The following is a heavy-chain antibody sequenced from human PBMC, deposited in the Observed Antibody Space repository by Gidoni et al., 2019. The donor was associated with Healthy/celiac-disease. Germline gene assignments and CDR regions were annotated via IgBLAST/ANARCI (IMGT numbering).Heavy chain of an antibody. J-gene: IGHJ4*02. D-gene: IGHD6-13*01. Sequence: EVQLLESGGGLVQPGGSLRLSCAASGFTFSSYAMSWVRQAPGKGLEWVSAISGSGGSPYYADSVKGRFTISTDNSKNTLYLQMNSLRAEDTAVYYCAKVEKQQLVRSLGYWGQGTLVTVSS. CDR3: AKVEKQQLVRSLGY. CDR1: GFTFSSYA. CDR2: ISGSGGSP. V-gene: IGHV3-23*01.